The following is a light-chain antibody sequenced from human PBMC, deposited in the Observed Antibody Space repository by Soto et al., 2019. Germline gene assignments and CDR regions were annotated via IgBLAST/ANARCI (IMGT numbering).Light chain of an antibody. CDR3: SSYTSTSTYV. CDR1: SSDVGGYNY. V-gene: IGLV2-14*01. Sequence: QSVLTQPASVSGSPGQSITISCTGTSSDVGGYNYVSWYQQHPGKAPKLMICEVSNRPSGVSNRFSGSKSGNTASLTISGLQAEDEADYYCSSYTSTSTYVFGTGTKSPS. CDR2: EVS. J-gene: IGLJ1*01.